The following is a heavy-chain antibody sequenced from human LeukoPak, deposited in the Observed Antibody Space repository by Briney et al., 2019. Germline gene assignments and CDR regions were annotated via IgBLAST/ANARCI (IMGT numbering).Heavy chain of an antibody. V-gene: IGHV3-30*02. J-gene: IGHJ4*02. CDR1: GFTFSSYG. Sequence: GGSLRLSCAASGFTFSSYGMHWVRQAPGKGLEWVAFIRYDGSNKYYADFVKGRFTISRDNSKNTLYLQMNSLRAEDTAVYYCAKDPYRDPKSEAGPTYFDYWGQGTLVTVSS. CDR3: AKDPYRDPKSEAGPTYFDY. D-gene: IGHD6-19*01. CDR2: IRYDGSNK.